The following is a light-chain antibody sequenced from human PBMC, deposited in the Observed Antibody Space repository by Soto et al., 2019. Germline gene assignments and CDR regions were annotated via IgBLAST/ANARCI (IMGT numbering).Light chain of an antibody. V-gene: IGKV3-20*01. CDR2: GAS. CDR1: QSVSSNH. Sequence: EIVLTQSPGTLSLSPGERATLSCRASQSVSSNHLAWYQQRPGQAPRLLIFGASYRAAGIPDRFSGSGSGTDFILTISRLEPEDFAVYYCQHYGSSPPEFTFGPGTKVDSK. J-gene: IGKJ3*01. CDR3: QHYGSSPPEFT.